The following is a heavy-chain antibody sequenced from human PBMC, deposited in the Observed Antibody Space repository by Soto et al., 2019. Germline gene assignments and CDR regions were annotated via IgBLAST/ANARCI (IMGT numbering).Heavy chain of an antibody. Sequence: GGSLRLSCAASGFTFSSYAMSWVRQAPGKGLEWVSAISGSGGSTYYADSVKGRFTISRDDSKNTLYLQMNSLRAEDTAVYYCAKHQLPFDYGDYMVDYWGQGTLVTVSS. V-gene: IGHV3-23*01. D-gene: IGHD4-17*01. CDR3: AKHQLPFDYGDYMVDY. J-gene: IGHJ4*02. CDR1: GFTFSSYA. CDR2: ISGSGGST.